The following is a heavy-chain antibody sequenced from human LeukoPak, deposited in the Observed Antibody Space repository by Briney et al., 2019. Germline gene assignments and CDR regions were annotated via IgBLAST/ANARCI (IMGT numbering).Heavy chain of an antibody. CDR3: ARRRDAYNYHLHY. V-gene: IGHV1-2*02. J-gene: IGHJ4*02. Sequence: GASVKVSCKAPEITFTGYYILWVRQAPGQGLEWMGWINPNSGGTNYAHQFQGRVSMTSDISISTAYMEVNSLRSDDTAVYYCARRRDAYNYHLHYWGQGTLVTVSS. D-gene: IGHD5-24*01. CDR1: EITFTGYY. CDR2: INPNSGGT.